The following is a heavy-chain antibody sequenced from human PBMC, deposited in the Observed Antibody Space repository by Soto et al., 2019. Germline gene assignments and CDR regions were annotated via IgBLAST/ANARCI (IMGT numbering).Heavy chain of an antibody. J-gene: IGHJ4*02. CDR1: GFTFSSYA. V-gene: IGHV3-23*01. CDR2: ISGSGYST. Sequence: EVQLLESGGGLVQPGGSLRLSCAASGFTFSSYAMRWVRQASGKGLEWVSAISGSGYSTYYADSVKGRFTISRDNSKNTLYLQMNSLRAEDTAVYYCAKTLYYYDTSGYKWGQGTLVTVSS. CDR3: AKTLYYYDTSGYK. D-gene: IGHD3-22*01.